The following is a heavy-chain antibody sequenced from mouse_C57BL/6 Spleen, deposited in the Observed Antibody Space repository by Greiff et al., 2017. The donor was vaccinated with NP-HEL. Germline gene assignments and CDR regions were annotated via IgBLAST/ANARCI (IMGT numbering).Heavy chain of an antibody. Sequence: VKLQQSGAELVKPGASVKLSCKASGYTFTEYTIHWVKQRSGQGLEWIGWFYPGSGSIKYNEKFKDKATLTADKSSSTVYMELSRLTSEDSAVYFCARHALDYYGSSHWYFDVWGTGTTVTVSS. CDR2: FYPGSGSI. D-gene: IGHD1-1*01. V-gene: IGHV1-62-2*01. CDR1: GYTFTEYT. J-gene: IGHJ1*03. CDR3: ARHALDYYGSSHWYFDV.